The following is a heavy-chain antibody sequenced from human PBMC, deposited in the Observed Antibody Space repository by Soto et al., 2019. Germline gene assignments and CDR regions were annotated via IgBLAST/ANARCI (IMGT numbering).Heavy chain of an antibody. V-gene: IGHV3-74*01. J-gene: IGHJ6*02. CDR2: IDSYGSST. CDR1: GFTFTRHW. CDR3: ASPVVPAAMGGPYFYGIDV. Sequence: EVQLVESGGGLVQPGGPLRLACAASGFTFTRHWMHWVRQAPGKGLVWVSRIDSYGSSTHYADSVKGRFTISRDNAKNTVYLQMNSLRAEDTAVYYCASPVVPAAMGGPYFYGIDVWGQGTTVTVSS. D-gene: IGHD2-2*01.